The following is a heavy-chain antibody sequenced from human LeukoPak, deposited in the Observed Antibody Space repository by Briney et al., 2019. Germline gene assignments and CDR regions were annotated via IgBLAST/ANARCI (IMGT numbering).Heavy chain of an antibody. CDR1: GYTFTGYY. D-gene: IGHD3-10*01. CDR2: INPNSGGT. J-gene: IGHJ4*02. V-gene: IGHV1-2*02. Sequence: ASVKVSCKASGYTFTGYYMHWVRQAPGQGLEWMGCINPNSGGTNYAQKFQGRVTMTRDTSISTAYMELSRLRSDDTAVYYCARAPHYYGSGSYFLRDWGQGTLVTVSS. CDR3: ARAPHYYGSGSYFLRD.